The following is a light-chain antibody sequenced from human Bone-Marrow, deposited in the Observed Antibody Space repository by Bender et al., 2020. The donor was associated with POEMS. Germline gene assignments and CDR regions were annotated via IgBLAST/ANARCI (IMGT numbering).Light chain of an antibody. CDR3: SSYSSTSTLVV. CDR2: DVT. V-gene: IGLV2-14*03. Sequence: QSALTQPASVSGSPGQSITISCTGTSSDFGGYNYVSWYQQHPGKAPKLMIFDVTNRPSGVSNRFSGSKSGSTASLTISGLQAADEADYYCSSYSSTSTLVVFGGGTKLTVL. CDR1: SSDFGGYNY. J-gene: IGLJ2*01.